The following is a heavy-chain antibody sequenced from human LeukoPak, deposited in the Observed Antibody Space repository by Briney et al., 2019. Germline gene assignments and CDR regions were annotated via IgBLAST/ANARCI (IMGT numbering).Heavy chain of an antibody. Sequence: GESLKISCKGSGYSFTSYWIGWVRQMPGKGLEWMGIIYPGDSDTRYSPSFQGQVTISADKSISTAYLQWSSLKASDAGIYYCARLWDSCFEYWGQGTLVTVSS. CDR2: IYPGDSDT. D-gene: IGHD3-16*01. V-gene: IGHV5-51*01. CDR1: GYSFTSYW. CDR3: ARLWDSCFEY. J-gene: IGHJ4*02.